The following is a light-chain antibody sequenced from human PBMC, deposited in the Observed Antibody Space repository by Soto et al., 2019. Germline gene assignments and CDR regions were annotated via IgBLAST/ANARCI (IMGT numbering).Light chain of an antibody. Sequence: DIQMTQSPSSLSASVGDRVTITCRASRTITTYLNWYQQRPGKAPKLLIYAASTLLSGVPLRFTGGGSGTDFTLTIDSLQPEDFATYYCQQSYSSPWTFGQGTKVEMK. CDR3: QQSYSSPWT. J-gene: IGKJ1*01. CDR2: AAS. CDR1: RTITTY. V-gene: IGKV1-39*01.